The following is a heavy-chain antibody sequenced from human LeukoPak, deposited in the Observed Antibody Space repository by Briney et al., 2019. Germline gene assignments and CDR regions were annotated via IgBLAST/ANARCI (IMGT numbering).Heavy chain of an antibody. D-gene: IGHD1-26*01. CDR3: ARKSNIVGATEFDS. V-gene: IGHV4-38-2*02. J-gene: IGHJ4*02. CDR2: IYHSGST. Sequence: SETLSLTCTVSGYSISSGYYWGWIRQPPGKGLEWIGSIYHSGSTYYNPSLKSRVTISVDTSKNQFSLKLSSVTAADTAVYYCARKSNIVGATEFDSWGQGTLVTVSS. CDR1: GYSISSGYY.